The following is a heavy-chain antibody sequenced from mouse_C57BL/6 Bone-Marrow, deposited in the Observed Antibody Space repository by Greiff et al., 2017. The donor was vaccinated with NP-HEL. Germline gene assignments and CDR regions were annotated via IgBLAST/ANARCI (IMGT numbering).Heavy chain of an antibody. CDR1: GYTFTSYW. Sequence: QVQLQQPGAELVKPGASVKLSCKASGYTFTSYWMHWVKQRPGQGLEWIGMIHPNRGSTNYNEKFKSKATLTVDKSSSTAYMQLSSLTSEDSAVYYCAKLGRGSFDYWGQGTTLTVSS. V-gene: IGHV1-64*01. CDR2: IHPNRGST. CDR3: AKLGRGSFDY. J-gene: IGHJ2*01. D-gene: IGHD4-1*01.